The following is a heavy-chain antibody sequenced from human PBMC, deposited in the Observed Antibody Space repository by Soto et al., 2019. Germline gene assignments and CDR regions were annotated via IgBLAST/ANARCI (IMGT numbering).Heavy chain of an antibody. CDR2: INPSGGST. V-gene: IGHV1-46*01. D-gene: IGHD2-2*01. CDR3: ARSQYCSSTSCYRYYYGMDV. CDR1: GYTFTSYY. Sequence: ASVKVSCKASGYTFTSYYMHWVRQARGQGLEWMGIINPSGGSTSYAQKFQGRVTMTRDTSTSTVYMELSSLRSEDTAVYYCARSQYCSSTSCYRYYYGMDVWGQGTTVTVSS. J-gene: IGHJ6*02.